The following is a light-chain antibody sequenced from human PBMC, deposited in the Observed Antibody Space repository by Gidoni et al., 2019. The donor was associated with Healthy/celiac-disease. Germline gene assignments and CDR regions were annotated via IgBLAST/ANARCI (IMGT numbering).Light chain of an antibody. CDR1: QDIYNY. CDR2: DAS. V-gene: IGKV1-33*01. J-gene: IGKJ5*01. Sequence: DIQMTQSPSSLSASVGDRVTITWQASQDIYNYLNWYQQKPGKAPKLLIYDASNLETGVPSRFSGSGSGTDFTLTISSLQPEDIATYYCQQYDNLPTFGQXTRLEIK. CDR3: QQYDNLPT.